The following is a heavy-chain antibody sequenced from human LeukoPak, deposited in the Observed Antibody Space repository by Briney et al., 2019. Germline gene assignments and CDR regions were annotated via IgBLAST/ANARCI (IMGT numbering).Heavy chain of an antibody. V-gene: IGHV1-2*06. CDR1: GYTFTSYY. J-gene: IGHJ4*02. CDR3: ARANFFDY. CDR2: IHPSSGGT. Sequence: GASVKVSCKASGYTFTSYYMHWVRQAPGQGLEWMGRIHPSSGGTNYAQGFQGRVTMTRDTSISTVYMELSRLRSDDTAFYYCARANFFDYWGQGSLVTVSS. D-gene: IGHD5-12*01.